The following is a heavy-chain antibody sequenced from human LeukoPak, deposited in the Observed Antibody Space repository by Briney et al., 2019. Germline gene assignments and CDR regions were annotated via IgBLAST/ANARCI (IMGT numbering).Heavy chain of an antibody. J-gene: IGHJ4*02. D-gene: IGHD5-24*01. CDR2: IYGGGST. CDR1: GFTVSSNY. V-gene: IGHV3-53*01. Sequence: GGSLRLSCAASGFTVSSNYMSWVRQAPGKGLEWVSVIYGGGSTYYADSVKGRFTISRDNSKNTLYLQMNSLRAEDTAVYYCASRDGYNYVRDYWGQGTLVTVSS. CDR3: ASRDGYNYVRDY.